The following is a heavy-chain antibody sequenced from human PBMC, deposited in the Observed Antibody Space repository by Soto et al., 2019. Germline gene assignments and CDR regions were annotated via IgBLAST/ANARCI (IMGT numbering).Heavy chain of an antibody. CDR1: GFSFKDYY. D-gene: IGHD3-16*01. J-gene: IGHJ5*02. CDR2: ITSRGGNA. Sequence: GGSLRLSCAASGFSFKDYYMTWMRQTPEKGLEWISTITSRGGNAYYAASVKGRVTISRDNAHNSLYLQMSGLRAEDTALYYCARDTYTHYVNQFDHWGQGTLVSVSS. V-gene: IGHV3-11*01. CDR3: ARDTYTHYVNQFDH.